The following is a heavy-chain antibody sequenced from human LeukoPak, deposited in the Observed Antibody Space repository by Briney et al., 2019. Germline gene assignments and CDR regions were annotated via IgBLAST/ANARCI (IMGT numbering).Heavy chain of an antibody. V-gene: IGHV3-11*01. D-gene: IGHD6-19*01. Sequence: GGSLRLSCAASGFIFSDYHMSWNRQAPGKGLECVSYISPGGDEVYFADSVKGRFTISRDNAKNSLFLQMSSLTAEDTAVYYCSGGRDIAVAGPGGYFDYWGQGSLVTVSS. CDR2: ISPGGDEV. CDR3: SGGRDIAVAGPGGYFDY. J-gene: IGHJ4*02. CDR1: GFIFSDYH.